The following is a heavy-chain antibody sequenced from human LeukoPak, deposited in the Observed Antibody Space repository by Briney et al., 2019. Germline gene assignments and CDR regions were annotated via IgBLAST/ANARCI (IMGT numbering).Heavy chain of an antibody. V-gene: IGHV4-34*01. Sequence: SETLSLTCAVYGGSFSGYYWSWIRQPPGKGLEWVGEINHSGSTNYNPSLKSRVTISVATSKNQFSLKLSSVTAADTAVYYCARVGVATISSYFDYWGQGTLVTVSS. CDR2: INHSGST. CDR3: ARVGVATISSYFDY. J-gene: IGHJ4*02. CDR1: GGSFSGYY. D-gene: IGHD5-12*01.